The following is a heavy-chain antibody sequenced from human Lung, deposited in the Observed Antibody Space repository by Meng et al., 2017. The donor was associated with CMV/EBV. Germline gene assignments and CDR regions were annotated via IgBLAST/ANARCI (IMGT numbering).Heavy chain of an antibody. CDR3: LRRSGGSV. CDR2: IPHRGSS. Sequence: QGRLGGPGPALATPSGTPSLTCAVSGDSITNHNWWAWVRQPPGKGLEWIGEIPHRGSSAYNPSLKSRVSMSIDKSKNQFSLKLTSVTAADTAVYHCLRRSGGSVWGQGTLVTVSS. J-gene: IGHJ1*01. V-gene: IGHV4-4*02. D-gene: IGHD3-10*01. CDR1: GDSITNHNW.